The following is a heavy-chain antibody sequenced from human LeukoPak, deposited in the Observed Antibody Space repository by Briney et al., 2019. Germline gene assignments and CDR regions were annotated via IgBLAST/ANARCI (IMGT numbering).Heavy chain of an antibody. CDR2: LYSSGRT. CDR1: GFTVSNNY. CDR3: ARGRDRGVTSPYFDH. J-gene: IGHJ4*02. Sequence: GGSLRLSCAASGFTVSNNYMSWVRQAPGKGLEWVSVLYSSGRTTYADSVKGRFTISRDNSKNTLYLQMNSLRAEDTAVYYCARGRDRGVTSPYFDHWGQGTLVTVSS. D-gene: IGHD2-21*02. V-gene: IGHV3-66*01.